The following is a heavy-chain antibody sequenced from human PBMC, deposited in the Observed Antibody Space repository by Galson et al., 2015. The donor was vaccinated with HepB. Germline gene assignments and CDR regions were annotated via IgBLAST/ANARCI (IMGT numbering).Heavy chain of an antibody. CDR1: GDIFTNHH. D-gene: IGHD1-7*01. CDR3: ATEVTGTGAFDI. Sequence: SVKVSCKASGDIFTNHHMHWVRQAPGQGLEWMGLMNLDRGTTSYPQKFQGRVTITRDTSTSTVLMELSSLTSEDTALFYCATEVTGTGAFDIWGQGTLVTVSS. V-gene: IGHV1-46*01. J-gene: IGHJ3*02. CDR2: MNLDRGTT.